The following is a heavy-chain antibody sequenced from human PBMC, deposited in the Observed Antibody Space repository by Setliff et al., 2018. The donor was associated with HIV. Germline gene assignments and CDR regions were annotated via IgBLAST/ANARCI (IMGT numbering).Heavy chain of an antibody. Sequence: PSETLSLTCTVSGGPIYSSSYYWGWIRQPPGKGLEWIGSIYYSGSTYYDPSLKSRVTISVDTSKNHFSLKLSSVTAADTAVYYCARHGGSGYYPYYYYYYMDVWGTGTTVTVSS. D-gene: IGHD3-22*01. CDR3: ARHGGSGYYPYYYYYYMDV. V-gene: IGHV4-39*01. J-gene: IGHJ6*03. CDR1: GGPIYSSSYY. CDR2: IYYSGST.